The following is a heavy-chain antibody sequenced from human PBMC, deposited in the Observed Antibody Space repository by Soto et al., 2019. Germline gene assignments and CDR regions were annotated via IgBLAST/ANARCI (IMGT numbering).Heavy chain of an antibody. J-gene: IGHJ2*01. CDR3: ARDIFFGGHNPGHFDL. Sequence: EVQLVESGGVVVQPGGSLRLSCAASGFAFDDFSMYWVRQAPGKGLEWVSLISWDGGDTYYADSVKGRFTISRDNRKNSLYLQMNSLRTEDTAVYFCARDIFFGGHNPGHFDLWGRGTLVTVSS. CDR2: ISWDGGDT. CDR1: GFAFDDFS. D-gene: IGHD1-20*01. V-gene: IGHV3-43*01.